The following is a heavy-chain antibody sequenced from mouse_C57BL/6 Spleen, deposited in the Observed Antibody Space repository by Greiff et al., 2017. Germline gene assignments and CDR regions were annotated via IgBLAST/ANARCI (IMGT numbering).Heavy chain of an antibody. V-gene: IGHV5-4*01. J-gene: IGHJ2*01. CDR2: ISDGGSYP. CDR3: ARDRYNGSSYYFDD. CDR1: GFTFSSYA. D-gene: IGHD1-1*01. Sequence: EVQLVESGGGLVKPGGSLKLSCAASGFTFSSYAMSWVRQTPEKRLAWVATISDGGSYPYYPDNVKGRFPISRDNAKNNLYLQMSHLKSEDTAMYYCARDRYNGSSYYFDDGGKGTTLTVAS.